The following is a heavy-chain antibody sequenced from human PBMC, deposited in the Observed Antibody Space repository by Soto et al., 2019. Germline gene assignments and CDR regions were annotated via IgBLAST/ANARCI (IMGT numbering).Heavy chain of an antibody. J-gene: IGHJ3*02. CDR3: ATSRTVVGAFDI. CDR2: IYSGGST. V-gene: IGHV3-53*01. D-gene: IGHD2-21*01. CDR1: GFTVSRKF. Sequence: GGSLRLSCAASGFTVSRKFMSWVRRAPGKGLDWVSVIYSGGSTYYADSVKGRFTISRDNSKNTLYLQMNSLGAEDTAVYYCATSRTVVGAFDIWGKGTRVTVSS.